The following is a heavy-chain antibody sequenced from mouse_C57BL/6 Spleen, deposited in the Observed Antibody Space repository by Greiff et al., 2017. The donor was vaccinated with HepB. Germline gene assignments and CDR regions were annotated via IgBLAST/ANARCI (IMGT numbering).Heavy chain of an antibody. CDR1: GYTFTSYW. V-gene: IGHV1-53*01. CDR2: INPSNGGT. J-gene: IGHJ2*01. Sequence: VKLQQPGTELVKPGASVKLSCKASGYTFTSYWMHWVKQRPGQGLEWIGNINPSNGGTNYNEKFKSKATLTVDKSSSTAYMQLSSLTSEDSAVYYCARDGYYDLDVDYWGQGTTLTVSS. D-gene: IGHD2-3*01. CDR3: ARDGYYDLDVDY.